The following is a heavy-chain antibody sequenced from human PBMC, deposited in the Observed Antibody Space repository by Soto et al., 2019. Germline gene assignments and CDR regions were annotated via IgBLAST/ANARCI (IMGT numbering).Heavy chain of an antibody. CDR1: GFTFDEYA. J-gene: IGHJ4*02. CDR2: ISWDSGSI. CDR3: AKSVARHSLVPVFDQ. Sequence: EVQLVESGGGLVQPGRSLRLSCVASGFTFDEYAVHWVRQAPGKGLEWVSGISWDSGSINYAASVRGRFTVSRANAKNSLYLRMTSLRFEATACYYCAKSVARHSLVPVFDQWGQGGLVTGSS. D-gene: IGHD2-15*01. V-gene: IGHV3-9*01.